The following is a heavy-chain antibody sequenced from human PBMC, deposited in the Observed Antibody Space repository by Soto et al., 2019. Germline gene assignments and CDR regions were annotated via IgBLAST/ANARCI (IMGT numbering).Heavy chain of an antibody. CDR1: GYSFTSYR. J-gene: IGHJ6*02. D-gene: IGHD1-1*01. CDR2: IYPGDSDT. V-gene: IGHV5-51*01. Sequence: PGESLKISCKGSGYSFTSYRIGWVRQMPGKGLEWMGIIYPGDSDTRYSPSFQGQVTISADKSISTAYLPWSSLQASDTPMCYCGSEEGSDGSRNESILHGMDVWGQGTTVTVSS. CDR3: GSEEGSDGSRNESILHGMDV.